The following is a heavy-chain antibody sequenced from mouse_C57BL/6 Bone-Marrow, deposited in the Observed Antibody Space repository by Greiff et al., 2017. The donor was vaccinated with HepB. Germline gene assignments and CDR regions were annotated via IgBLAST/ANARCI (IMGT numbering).Heavy chain of an antibody. J-gene: IGHJ4*01. Sequence: QVQLKQSGAELMKPGASVKLSCKATGYTFTGYWIEWVKQRPGHGLEWIEEILPGSGSTNYNEKFKGKATFTADTSSNTAYMQLSSLTTEDSAIYYCARDGGYDGYYEVMDYWGQGTSVTVSS. CDR2: ILPGSGST. CDR3: ARDGGYDGYYEVMDY. V-gene: IGHV1-9*01. D-gene: IGHD2-3*01. CDR1: GYTFTGYW.